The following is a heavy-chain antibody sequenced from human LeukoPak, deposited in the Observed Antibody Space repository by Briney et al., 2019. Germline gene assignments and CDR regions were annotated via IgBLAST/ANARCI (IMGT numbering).Heavy chain of an antibody. V-gene: IGHV1-46*01. CDR3: ARDGSLWFGELGHYYYYYGMDV. CDR2: INPSGGST. Sequence: ASVKVSCKASGYTFTSYYMHWVRQAPGQGLEWMGIINPSGGSTSYAQKFQGRVTMTRDTSTSTVYMELSSLRSEDTAVYYCARDGSLWFGELGHYYYYYGMDVWGQGTTVTVSS. D-gene: IGHD3-10*01. CDR1: GYTFTSYY. J-gene: IGHJ6*02.